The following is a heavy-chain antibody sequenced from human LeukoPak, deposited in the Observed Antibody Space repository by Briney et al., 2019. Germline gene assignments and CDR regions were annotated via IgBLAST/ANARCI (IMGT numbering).Heavy chain of an antibody. CDR2: ISSSGSTM. CDR3: ARGGSVAAAAYYFYAMDI. CDR1: GFTFSSYA. Sequence: GGSLRLSCAASGFTFSSYAMTWVRQAPGKGLEWVSYISSSGSTMYYADSVKGRFTISRDNAENSLYLQMNSLRAEDTAVYYCARGGSVAAAAYYFYAMDIWGQGTTVTVSS. V-gene: IGHV3-48*04. D-gene: IGHD6-13*01. J-gene: IGHJ6*02.